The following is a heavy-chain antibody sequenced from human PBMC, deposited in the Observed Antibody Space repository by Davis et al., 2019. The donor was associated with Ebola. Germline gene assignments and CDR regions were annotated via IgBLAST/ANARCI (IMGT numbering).Heavy chain of an antibody. Sequence: SVKVSCKTSGYTFTNYAIHWVRQAPGQGLEWMGWISAYNGNTNYAQKLQGKVTMTTDTSTSTAYMELRSLRSDDTAVYYCAREEHDYGGNSFDYLGQGTLVTVSS. CDR3: AREEHDYGGNSFDY. D-gene: IGHD4-23*01. J-gene: IGHJ4*02. CDR2: ISAYNGNT. V-gene: IGHV1-18*01. CDR1: GYTFTNYA.